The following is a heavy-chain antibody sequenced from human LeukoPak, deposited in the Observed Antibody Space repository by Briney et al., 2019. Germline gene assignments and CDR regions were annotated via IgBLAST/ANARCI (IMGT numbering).Heavy chain of an antibody. CDR3: ARYGDSGYYYGMDV. J-gene: IGHJ6*02. D-gene: IGHD2-21*02. V-gene: IGHV4-59*08. CDR2: IYYSGST. Sequence: SETLSLTCTVSGGSISSYYWSWIRQPPGKELEWIGYIYYSGSTNYNPSLKSRVTMSVDTSKNQFSLRLNSVTAADTAVYYCARYGDSGYYYGMDVWGQGTTVTVSS. CDR1: GGSISSYY.